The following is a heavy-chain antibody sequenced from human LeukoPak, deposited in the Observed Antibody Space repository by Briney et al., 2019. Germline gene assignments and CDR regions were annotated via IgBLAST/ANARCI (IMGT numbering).Heavy chain of an antibody. D-gene: IGHD2-2*01. Sequence: ASVKVSCKASGYTFTGYYMHWVRQAPGQGLEWMGWINPNSGGTNYAQKFQGRVTMTRDTSISTAYMELSRLRSDDTAVYCCARGPPYCSSTSCRFFDYWGQGTLVTVSS. CDR1: GYTFTGYY. CDR2: INPNSGGT. V-gene: IGHV1-2*02. CDR3: ARGPPYCSSTSCRFFDY. J-gene: IGHJ4*02.